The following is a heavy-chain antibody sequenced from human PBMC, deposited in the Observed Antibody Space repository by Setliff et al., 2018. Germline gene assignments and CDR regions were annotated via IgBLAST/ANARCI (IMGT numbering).Heavy chain of an antibody. Sequence: ASVKVSCKASGYSFTGYDINWVRQATGQGLEWMGWMNPNSGNTGYAQKFQGRVTMTRNTSISTAYMELSSLRSEDTAVYYCARAELLWFGGFDPWGQGTLVTVSS. J-gene: IGHJ5*02. CDR3: ARAELLWFGGFDP. CDR1: GYSFTGYD. D-gene: IGHD3-10*01. CDR2: MNPNSGNT. V-gene: IGHV1-8*02.